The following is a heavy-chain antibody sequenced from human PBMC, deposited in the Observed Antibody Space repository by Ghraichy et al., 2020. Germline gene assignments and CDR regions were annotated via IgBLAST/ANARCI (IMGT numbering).Heavy chain of an antibody. D-gene: IGHD6-19*01. CDR1: GFTFSSYG. CDR3: AKSGSVIAVAGTGSDY. J-gene: IGHJ4*02. CDR2: ISYDGSNK. Sequence: GGSLRLSCAASGFTFSSYGMHWVRQAPGKGLEWVAVISYDGSNKYYADSVKGRFTISRDNSKNTLYLQMNSLRAEDTAVYYCAKSGSVIAVAGTGSDYWGQGTLVTVSS. V-gene: IGHV3-30*18.